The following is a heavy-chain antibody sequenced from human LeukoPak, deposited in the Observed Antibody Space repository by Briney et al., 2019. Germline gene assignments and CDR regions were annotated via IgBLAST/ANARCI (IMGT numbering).Heavy chain of an antibody. CDR1: GGSVSSGTYY. J-gene: IGHJ3*02. CDR2: IYYSGST. V-gene: IGHV4-61*01. Sequence: ASETLSLTCTVSGGSVSSGTYYWSWIRQPPGEGLGWIGYIYYSGSTNYNPSLKSRVTISVDTSKNQFSLKLSSVTAADTAVYYCARVEWFGELSPFDIWGQGTMVTVSS. CDR3: ARVEWFGELSPFDI. D-gene: IGHD3-10*01.